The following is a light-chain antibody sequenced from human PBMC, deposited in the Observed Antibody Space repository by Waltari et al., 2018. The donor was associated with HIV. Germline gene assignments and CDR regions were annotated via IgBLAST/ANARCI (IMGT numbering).Light chain of an antibody. CDR2: LEGGGSY. V-gene: IGLV4-60*01. CDR3: ETWDSSTWV. Sequence: QPVLTQSSSASASLGSSVKLTCTLTSGHSRKLIAWHQQQPGKAPRSLMKLEGGGSYNKGGVVPDRFSGSSSGADRYLTISNLQLEDEADYYCETWDSSTWVFGGGTKLTVL. CDR1: SGHSRKL. J-gene: IGLJ3*02.